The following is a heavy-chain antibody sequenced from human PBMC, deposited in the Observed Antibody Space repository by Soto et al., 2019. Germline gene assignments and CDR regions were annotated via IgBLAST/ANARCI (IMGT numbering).Heavy chain of an antibody. CDR1: GFTVSSNY. D-gene: IGHD6-19*01. CDR3: ASVSSGWYYFAFDI. J-gene: IGHJ3*02. Sequence: GGSLRLSCAASGFTVSSNYMSWVRQAPGKGLEWVSVIYSGGSTYYADSVKGRFTISRDNSKNTLYLQMNSLRAEDTAVYYCASVSSGWYYFAFDIWGQGTMVTVSS. CDR2: IYSGGST. V-gene: IGHV3-53*01.